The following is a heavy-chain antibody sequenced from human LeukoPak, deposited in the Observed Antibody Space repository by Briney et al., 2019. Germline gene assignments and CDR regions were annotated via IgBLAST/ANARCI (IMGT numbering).Heavy chain of an antibody. CDR1: GFTFSSYV. CDR2: INPSGGST. CDR3: AREQGIAVAGTGYYYYMDV. Sequence: GRSLRLSCAASGFTFSSYVMHWVRQAPGQGLEWMGIINPSGGSTSYAQKFQGGVTMTRDMSTSTVYMELSSLRSEDTAVYYCAREQGIAVAGTGYYYYMDVWGKGTTVTVSS. V-gene: IGHV1-46*01. D-gene: IGHD6-19*01. J-gene: IGHJ6*03.